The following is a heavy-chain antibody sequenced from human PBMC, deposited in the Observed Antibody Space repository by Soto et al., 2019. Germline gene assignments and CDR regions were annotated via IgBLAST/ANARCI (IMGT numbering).Heavy chain of an antibody. CDR3: AKGATKYGDYDSDY. Sequence: QVQLVESGGGVVQPGRSLRLSCAASGFTFSSYGMHWVRQAPGKGLEWVAVISYDGSNKYYADSVKGRFTISRDNSKNTLYLQMNSLRPEDTAVYYCAKGATKYGDYDSDYWGQGTLGTVSS. CDR2: ISYDGSNK. D-gene: IGHD4-17*01. CDR1: GFTFSSYG. V-gene: IGHV3-30*18. J-gene: IGHJ4*02.